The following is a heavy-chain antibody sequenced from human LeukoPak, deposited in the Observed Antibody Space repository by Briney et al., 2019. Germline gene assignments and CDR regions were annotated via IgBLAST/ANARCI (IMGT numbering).Heavy chain of an antibody. J-gene: IGHJ6*03. V-gene: IGHV4-59*12. CDR2: IYYSGST. CDR1: GGSISSYY. Sequence: SETLSLTCTVSGGSISSYYWSWIRQPPGKGLEWIGYIYYSGSTNYNPSLKSRVTISVDRSKNQFSLKLSSVTAADTAVYYCARAYCGGDCYSQNYYMDVWGKGTTVTVSS. D-gene: IGHD2-21*01. CDR3: ARAYCGGDCYSQNYYMDV.